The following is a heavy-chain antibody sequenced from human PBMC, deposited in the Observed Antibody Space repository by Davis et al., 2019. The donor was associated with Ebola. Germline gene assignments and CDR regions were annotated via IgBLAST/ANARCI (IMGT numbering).Heavy chain of an antibody. Sequence: GESLKISCAASGFIVSDNYMSWVRQAPGKGLEWVSVIYSGGLTYYADSVKGRFTISRDAFENTLYLQMNSLRAEDTAVYYCARDPPREWGQGTLVTVSS. CDR1: GFIVSDNY. J-gene: IGHJ4*02. V-gene: IGHV3-53*01. CDR2: IYSGGLT. D-gene: IGHD5-24*01. CDR3: ARDPPRE.